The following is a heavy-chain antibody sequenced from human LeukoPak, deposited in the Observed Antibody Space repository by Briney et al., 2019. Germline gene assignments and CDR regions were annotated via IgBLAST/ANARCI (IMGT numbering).Heavy chain of an antibody. D-gene: IGHD2-15*01. J-gene: IGHJ6*03. CDR1: GGSISSSSYY. V-gene: IGHV4-39*07. CDR2: INHSGST. Sequence: SETLSLTCTVSGGSISSSSYYWSWIRQPPGKGLEWIGEINHSGSTNYNPSLKSRVTISVDTSKNQFSLKLSSVTAADTAVYYCARPRIYYYYMDVWGKGTTVTVSS. CDR3: ARPRIYYYYMDV.